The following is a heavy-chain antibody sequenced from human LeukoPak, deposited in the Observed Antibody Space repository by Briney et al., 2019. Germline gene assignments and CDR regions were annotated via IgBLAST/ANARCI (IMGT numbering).Heavy chain of an antibody. Sequence: ASVKVSCKASGYTFTSYDINWVRQATGQGLEWMGWINPNSGGTNYAQKFQGRVTMTRDTSISTAYMELSRLRSDDTAVYYCARDVGLEPFDYWGQGTLVTVSS. D-gene: IGHD1-1*01. CDR3: ARDVGLEPFDY. CDR2: INPNSGGT. CDR1: GYTFTSYD. J-gene: IGHJ4*02. V-gene: IGHV1-2*02.